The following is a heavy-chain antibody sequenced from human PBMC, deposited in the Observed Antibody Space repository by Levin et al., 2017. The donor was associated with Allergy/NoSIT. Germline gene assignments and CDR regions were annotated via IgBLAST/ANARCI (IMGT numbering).Heavy chain of an antibody. CDR3: ARLYTYGSRLGDWFDP. CDR2: IYYSGST. J-gene: IGHJ5*02. Sequence: GSLRLSCTVSGGSISTYYWSWIRQPPGKGLEWIGYIYYSGSTNYNPSLKSRVTISVDTSKNQFSLKLTSVTAADTAVYYLARLYTYGSRLGDWFDPWGQGTLVTVSS. CDR1: GGSISTYY. D-gene: IGHD5-18*01. V-gene: IGHV4-59*08.